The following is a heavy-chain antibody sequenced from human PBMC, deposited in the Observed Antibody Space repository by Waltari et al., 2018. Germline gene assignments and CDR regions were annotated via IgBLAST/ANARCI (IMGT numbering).Heavy chain of an antibody. D-gene: IGHD6-13*01. CDR3: AKEVWQQLVRMVGWFDP. J-gene: IGHJ5*02. V-gene: IGHV3-23*01. CDR2: IGASGKT. Sequence: EVQLLESGGGVVQPGGSLTLSCVVSGFTLNNYAMSWVRRVPGRGLEWVSAIGASGKTYYADSVKGRFTISKDSSKNTLYLQMNSLRVEDTAVYYCAKEVWQQLVRMVGWFDPWGQGTLVTVSS. CDR1: GFTLNNYA.